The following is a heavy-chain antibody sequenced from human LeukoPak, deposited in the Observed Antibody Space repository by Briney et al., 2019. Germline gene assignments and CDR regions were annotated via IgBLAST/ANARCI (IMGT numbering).Heavy chain of an antibody. CDR2: IGTSSSTI. Sequence: GGSLRLSCAASGFXFSTYGINWVRQAPGKGLEWVSYIGTSSSTIYYADSVKGRFTISRDNAKNSLYLQMNSLRDEDTAVYYCARHDYGGNSGDYWGQGTLVTVSS. CDR3: ARHDYGGNSGDY. D-gene: IGHD4-23*01. CDR1: GFXFSTYG. V-gene: IGHV3-48*02. J-gene: IGHJ4*02.